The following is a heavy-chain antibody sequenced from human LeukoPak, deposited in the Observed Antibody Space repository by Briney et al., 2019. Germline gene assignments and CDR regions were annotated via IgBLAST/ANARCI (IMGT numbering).Heavy chain of an antibody. Sequence: SVKVSCKASGGTFISYAISWVRQAPGQGLEWMGGIIPIFGTANYAQKFQGKVTITADESTSIAYMELSNLRSEDTAVYYCARDSIFGVVKTENWGQGTLVTVSS. D-gene: IGHD3-3*01. V-gene: IGHV1-69*01. CDR3: ARDSIFGVVKTEN. J-gene: IGHJ4*02. CDR1: GGTFISYA. CDR2: IIPIFGTA.